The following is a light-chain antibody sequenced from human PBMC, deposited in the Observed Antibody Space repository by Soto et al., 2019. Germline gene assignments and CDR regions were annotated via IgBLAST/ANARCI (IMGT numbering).Light chain of an antibody. J-gene: IGLJ3*02. CDR1: TVAVTSGHW. Sequence: QAVVVTQEPSLTMSPGGTVTLTCGSSTVAVTSGHWPYWFQRKPGQAPMTLIYDTTNKQSWTPARFSGSLLGGKAALTLSGEQTENESDYYCLLFHGRARVFGGGTKMAFL. CDR2: DTT. V-gene: IGLV7-46*01. CDR3: LLFHGRARV.